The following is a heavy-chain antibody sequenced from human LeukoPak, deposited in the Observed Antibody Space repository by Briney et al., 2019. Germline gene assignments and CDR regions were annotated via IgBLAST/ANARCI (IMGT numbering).Heavy chain of an antibody. CDR1: GYSFTNYR. J-gene: IGHJ6*02. Sequence: GESLKISCKGSGYSFTNYRIGWVRQMPGKGLEWMGIIYPGDSDTRYSPSFQGQVTISADKSISTAYLQWSSLKASDTAMYYCARYYYGSGSYYMPSYYYGMDVWGQGTTVTVSS. V-gene: IGHV5-51*01. CDR2: IYPGDSDT. CDR3: ARYYYGSGSYYMPSYYYGMDV. D-gene: IGHD3-10*01.